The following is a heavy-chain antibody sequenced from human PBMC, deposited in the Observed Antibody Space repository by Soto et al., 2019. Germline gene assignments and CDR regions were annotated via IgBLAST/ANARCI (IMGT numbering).Heavy chain of an antibody. CDR2: IYHSGST. CDR3: ARFPRRHDSSGYYYYGMDV. V-gene: IGHV4-4*02. D-gene: IGHD3-22*01. Sequence: KASETLSLTCAVSGGSISSSNWWSWVRQPPGKGLEWIGEIYHSGSTNYNPSLKSRVTISVDKSKNQFSLKLSSVTAADTAVYYCARFPRRHDSSGYYYYGMDVWGQGTTVTVSS. CDR1: GGSISSSNW. J-gene: IGHJ6*02.